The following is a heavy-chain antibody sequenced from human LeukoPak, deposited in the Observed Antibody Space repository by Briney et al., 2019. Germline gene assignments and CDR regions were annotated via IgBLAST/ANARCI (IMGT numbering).Heavy chain of an antibody. CDR3: GRVSQSQRHYYYYGMDV. V-gene: IGHV1-69*13. J-gene: IGHJ6*02. Sequence: SVKVSCKASGGTFSSYAISWVRQAPGQGLEWMGGIIPIFGTAHYAQKFQGRVTITADESTSTAYMELSSLRSEDTAVYYCGRVSQSQRHYYYYGMDVWGQGTTVTVSS. CDR2: IIPIFGTA. CDR1: GGTFSSYA.